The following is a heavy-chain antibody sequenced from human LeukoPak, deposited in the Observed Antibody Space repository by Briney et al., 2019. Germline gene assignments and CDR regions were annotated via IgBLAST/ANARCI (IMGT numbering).Heavy chain of an antibody. CDR3: ARGPPGDY. CDR2: ISSISSYI. Sequence: GGSLRLSCAASGFTFSSYSMNWVRQAPGKGLEWVSYISSISSYIYYADSVKGRFTISRDNAKNPLYLQMNSLRAEDTAVYYCARGPPGDYWGQGTLVTVSS. J-gene: IGHJ4*02. CDR1: GFTFSSYS. V-gene: IGHV3-21*06. D-gene: IGHD3-10*01.